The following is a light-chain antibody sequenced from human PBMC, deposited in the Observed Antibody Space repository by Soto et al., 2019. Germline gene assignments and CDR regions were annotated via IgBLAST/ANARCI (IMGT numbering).Light chain of an antibody. CDR1: HDISNY. CDR3: QQIHNLPYT. V-gene: IGKV1-33*01. CDR2: DTS. J-gene: IGKJ2*01. Sequence: DLPLTQSPSSLSASVGDRVTITCQASHDISNYLTWYQQKPGKAPQLLIFDTSTLETGVPSRFSGSGSGTDFTFTISSLQPEDVATYYCQQIHNLPYTFGQGTKLHIK.